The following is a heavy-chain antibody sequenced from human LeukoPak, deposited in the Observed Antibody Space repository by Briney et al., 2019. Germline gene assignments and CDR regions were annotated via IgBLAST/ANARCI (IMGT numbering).Heavy chain of an antibody. CDR3: ARGPRQARYGSGSYYKRNAFDI. V-gene: IGHV4-34*01. D-gene: IGHD3-10*01. CDR2: INHSGST. CDR1: GGSFSGYY. J-gene: IGHJ3*02. Sequence: SETLSLTCAVYGGSFSGYYWSWIRQPPGKGLEWIGEINHSGSTNYNPSLKSRVTISVDTSKNQFSLKPSSVTAADTAVYYCARGPRQARYGSGSYYKRNAFDIWGQGTMVTVSS.